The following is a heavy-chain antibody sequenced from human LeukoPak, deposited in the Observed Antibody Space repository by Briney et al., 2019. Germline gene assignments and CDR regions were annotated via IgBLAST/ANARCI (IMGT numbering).Heavy chain of an antibody. V-gene: IGHV3-23*01. CDR1: GFTFSSYA. Sequence: GGSLRLSCAASGFTFSSYAMSWVRQAPGKGLEWVSAISGSGGSTYYADSVKGRFTISRDNSKDTLYLQMNSLRAEDTAVYYCARVDIVVVVAATKSGYYFDYWGQGTLVTVSS. J-gene: IGHJ4*02. D-gene: IGHD2-15*01. CDR3: ARVDIVVVVAATKSGYYFDY. CDR2: ISGSGGST.